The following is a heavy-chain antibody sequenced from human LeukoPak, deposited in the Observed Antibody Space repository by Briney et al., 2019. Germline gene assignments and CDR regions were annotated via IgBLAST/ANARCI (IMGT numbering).Heavy chain of an antibody. CDR1: GGSISSGGYC. D-gene: IGHD3-10*01. CDR3: ARASGDY. J-gene: IGHJ4*02. CDR2: IYYSGST. V-gene: IGHV4-31*03. Sequence: TLSLTCTVSGGSISSGGYCWSWIRQHPGKGLEWIGYIYYSGSTYYNPSLKSRVTISVDTSKNQFSLKLSSVAAADTAVYYCARASGDYWGQGTLVTVSS.